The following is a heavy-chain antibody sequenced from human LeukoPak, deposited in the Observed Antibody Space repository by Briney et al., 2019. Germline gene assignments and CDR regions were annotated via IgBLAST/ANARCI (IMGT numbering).Heavy chain of an antibody. Sequence: ASVKVSCRASGYTFTGYYMHWVRQAPGQGLEWMGWINPNSGGTNYAQKFQGRVTMTRDTSISTAYMELSSLRSEDTAVYYCARDGRPMVRGVISLGPDYYYYMDVWGKGTTVTVSS. CDR1: GYTFTGYY. CDR3: ARDGRPMVRGVISLGPDYYYYMDV. D-gene: IGHD3-10*01. J-gene: IGHJ6*03. CDR2: INPNSGGT. V-gene: IGHV1-2*02.